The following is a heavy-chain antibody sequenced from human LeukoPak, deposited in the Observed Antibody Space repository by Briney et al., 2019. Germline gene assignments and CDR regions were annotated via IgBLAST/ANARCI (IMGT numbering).Heavy chain of an antibody. CDR2: ISGSGGST. CDR3: AKGFDLWFGESYDAFGI. Sequence: GGSLRLSCAASGFTFSSYAMSWVRQAPGKGLEWVSAISGSGGSTYYADSVKGRFTISRDNSKNTLYLQMNSLRAEDTAVYYCAKGFDLWFGESYDAFGIWGQGTMVTVSS. V-gene: IGHV3-23*01. D-gene: IGHD3-10*01. CDR1: GFTFSSYA. J-gene: IGHJ3*02.